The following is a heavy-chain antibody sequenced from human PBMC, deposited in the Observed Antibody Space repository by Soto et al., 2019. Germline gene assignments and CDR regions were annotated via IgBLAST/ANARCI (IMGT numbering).Heavy chain of an antibody. CDR1: GFTFSNAW. J-gene: IGHJ6*03. V-gene: IGHV3-15*01. Sequence: GGSLRLSCAASGFTFSNAWMSWVRQAPGKGLEWVGRIKSKTDGGTTDYAAPVKGRFTISRDDSKNTLYLQMSSLKTEDTAVYYCTTDRELGRYYYYYMDVWGKGTTVTVSS. CDR3: TTDRELGRYYYYYMDV. CDR2: IKSKTDGGTT. D-gene: IGHD7-27*01.